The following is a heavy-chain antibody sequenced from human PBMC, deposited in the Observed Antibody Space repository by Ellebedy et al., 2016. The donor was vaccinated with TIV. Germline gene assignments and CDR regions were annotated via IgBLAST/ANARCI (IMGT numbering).Heavy chain of an antibody. Sequence: GESLKLSCAASGFTFTSYWLSLVRQAPGKGLEWVANINQDGSRLYYVDSVKGRFTISRDNAKDSVYLRMNTLRVEDTAVYHCVRDGAYGDYSPGYYGMDVWGQGTTVTVSS. V-gene: IGHV3-7*03. CDR3: VRDGAYGDYSPGYYGMDV. CDR1: GFTFTSYW. D-gene: IGHD3-22*01. J-gene: IGHJ6*02. CDR2: INQDGSRL.